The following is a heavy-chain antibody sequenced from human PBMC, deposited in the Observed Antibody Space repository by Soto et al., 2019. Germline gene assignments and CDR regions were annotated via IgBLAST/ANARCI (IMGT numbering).Heavy chain of an antibody. D-gene: IGHD3-22*01. CDR2: ISAYNGNT. J-gene: IGHJ5*02. CDR3: ARGSYYYDSSGYYINWFDP. CDR1: GYTFTSYG. Sequence: GASVNVSCKASGYTFTSYGISWVRQAPGQGLEWMGWISAYNGNTNYAQKLQGRVTMTTDTSTSTAYMELRSLRSDDTAVYYCARGSYYYDSSGYYINWFDPWGQGTLVTVSS. V-gene: IGHV1-18*01.